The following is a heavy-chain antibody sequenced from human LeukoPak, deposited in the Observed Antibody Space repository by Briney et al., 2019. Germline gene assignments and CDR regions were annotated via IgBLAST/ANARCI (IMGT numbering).Heavy chain of an antibody. V-gene: IGHV3-21*01. J-gene: IGHJ4*02. CDR2: ISSSSSYI. CDR1: GFTFSSYS. Sequence: GGSLRLSCAASGFTFSSYSMNWVRQAPGKGLEWVSSISSSSSYIYYADSVKGRFTISRDNAKNSLYLQMNSLRAEDTAVYYCARDAGYGSGCYLTGEFDYWGQGTLVTVSS. CDR3: ARDAGYGSGCYLTGEFDY. D-gene: IGHD3-10*01.